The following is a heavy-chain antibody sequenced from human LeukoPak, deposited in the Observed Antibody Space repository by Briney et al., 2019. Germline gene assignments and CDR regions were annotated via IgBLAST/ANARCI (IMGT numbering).Heavy chain of an antibody. V-gene: IGHV1-46*01. Sequence: ASVKVSCKASGYTFTSYHMHWVRQAPGQGLEWMGIINPNGGSTNYAQKFRGRVTMTRDMSTNTVYMDLSSLRSEDTAVYYCAREAITIFGLVRTQTTKGPHRFDPWGQGTLVTVSS. CDR2: INPNGGST. CDR3: AREAITIFGLVRTQTTKGPHRFDP. J-gene: IGHJ5*02. CDR1: GYTFTSYH. D-gene: IGHD3-3*01.